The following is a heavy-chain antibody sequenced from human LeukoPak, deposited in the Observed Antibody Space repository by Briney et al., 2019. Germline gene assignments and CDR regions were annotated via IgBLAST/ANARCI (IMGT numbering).Heavy chain of an antibody. CDR2: MSGSGGST. CDR3: AKGANRYCSSTSCYIDY. J-gene: IGHJ4*02. V-gene: IGHV3-23*01. CDR1: GFTFSSYV. D-gene: IGHD2-2*01. Sequence: PGGSLRLSCAASGFTFSSYVMSWVRQAPGKGLEWVSAMSGSGGSTYYADSVKGRFTISRDNSKNTLYLQMNSLRAEDTAVYYCAKGANRYCSSTSCYIDYWGQGTLVTVSS.